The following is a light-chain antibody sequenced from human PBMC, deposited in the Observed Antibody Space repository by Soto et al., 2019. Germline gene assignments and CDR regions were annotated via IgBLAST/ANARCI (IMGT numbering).Light chain of an antibody. Sequence: EIVMTQSPATLSVSLGERATLSCRAGQSLDYNLAWYQQKPGQAPRLLIYGASARATGVPARFSGSGSETEFTLTISSVQSEDCAVYFCQQYDRSPRTFGQGTKVEIK. CDR1: QSLDYN. CDR2: GAS. J-gene: IGKJ1*01. CDR3: QQYDRSPRT. V-gene: IGKV3-15*01.